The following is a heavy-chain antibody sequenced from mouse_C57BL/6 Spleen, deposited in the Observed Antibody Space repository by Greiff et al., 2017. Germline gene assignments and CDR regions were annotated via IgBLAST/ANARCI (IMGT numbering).Heavy chain of an antibody. CDR2: IDPETGGT. CDR3: TRRDSYGSAWYFDV. D-gene: IGHD1-1*01. Sequence: QVHVKQSGAELVRPGASVTLSCKASGYTFTDYEMHWVKQTPVHGLEWIGAIDPETGGTAYNQKFKGKAILTADKSSSTAYMELRSLTSEDSAVYYCTRRDSYGSAWYFDVWGTGTTVTVSS. V-gene: IGHV1-15*01. CDR1: GYTFTDYE. J-gene: IGHJ1*03.